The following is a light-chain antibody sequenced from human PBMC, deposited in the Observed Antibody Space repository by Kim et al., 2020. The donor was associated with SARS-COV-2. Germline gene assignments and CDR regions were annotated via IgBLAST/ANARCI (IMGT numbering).Light chain of an antibody. CDR1: RTVSNTY. CDR2: GTS. J-gene: IGKJ2*01. CDR3: HQYGSTPRT. Sequence: SPGERAPMSCRASRTVSNTYLALYQQKPGQAPRLLIFGTSSRATGIPDRFSGSGSGTDFTLTISRLEPEDFAVYYCHQYGSTPRTFGQGTKLEI. V-gene: IGKV3-20*01.